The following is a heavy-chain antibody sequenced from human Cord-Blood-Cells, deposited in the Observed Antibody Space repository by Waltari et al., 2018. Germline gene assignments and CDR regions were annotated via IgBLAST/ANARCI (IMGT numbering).Heavy chain of an antibody. J-gene: IGHJ3*02. CDR1: AGSISSSSYY. CDR3: ARHTTGDDAFDI. V-gene: IGHV4-39*01. Sequence: QLQLQESGPGLVKPSETLSLTCTVSAGSISSSSYYWGWIRQPPGKGLEWIGSIYYSGSTYYNPSLKSRVTISVDTSKNQFSLKLSSVTAADTAVYYCARHTTGDDAFDIWGQGTMVTVSS. CDR2: IYYSGST. D-gene: IGHD1-1*01.